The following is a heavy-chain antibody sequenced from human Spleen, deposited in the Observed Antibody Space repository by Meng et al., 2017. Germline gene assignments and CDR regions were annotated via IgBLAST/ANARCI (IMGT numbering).Heavy chain of an antibody. CDR3: ARGTPGRSYSDY. D-gene: IGHD3-10*01. CDR1: GYTFTHHG. CDR2: LGAHDGDT. Sequence: QVQLVQSGAEVKKPGASVKVSFKASGYTFTHHGISWIRQAPGQGLEWMAWLGAHDGDTSHAPKFQGRVTVSADRPTATAYMELRSLRSDDTAVYYCARGTPGRSYSDYWSQGTLVTVSS. J-gene: IGHJ4*02. V-gene: IGHV1-18*01.